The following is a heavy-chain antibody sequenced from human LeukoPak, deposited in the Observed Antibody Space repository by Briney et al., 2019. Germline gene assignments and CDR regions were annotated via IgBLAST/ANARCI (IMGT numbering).Heavy chain of an antibody. D-gene: IGHD3-22*01. CDR2: INPNSGGT. Sequence: ASVKVSCKASGYTFTGYYMHWVRQAPGQGLEWMGWINPNSGGTNYAQKFQGRVTMTRDTSISTAYMELSRLRSDDTAVYYCARWDDSSNNWFDPWGQGTLVTVSS. CDR1: GYTFTGYY. J-gene: IGHJ5*02. CDR3: ARWDDSSNNWFDP. V-gene: IGHV1-2*02.